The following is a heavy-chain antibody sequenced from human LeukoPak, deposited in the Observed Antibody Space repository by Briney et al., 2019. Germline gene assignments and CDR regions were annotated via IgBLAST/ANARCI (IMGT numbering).Heavy chain of an antibody. CDR1: GGSISNVY. CDR3: ARTCCGGDCYFRY. D-gene: IGHD2-21*02. J-gene: IGHJ4*02. V-gene: IGHV4-59*08. Sequence: PSETLSLTCTVSGGSISNVYWSWVRHPPGEGLGWSGYIYYSGSTNYNPSLKSRVTISVDTSKNQFSLKLSSVTAADTAMYYCARTCCGGDCYFRYWGQGTLVTVSS. CDR2: IYYSGST.